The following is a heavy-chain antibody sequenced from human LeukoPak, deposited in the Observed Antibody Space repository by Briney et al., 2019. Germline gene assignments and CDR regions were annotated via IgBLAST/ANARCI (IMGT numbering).Heavy chain of an antibody. CDR1: GGSFSGYY. Sequence: SETLSLTCAVYGGSFSGYYWSWIRQPPGKGREWIGEINHSGSTNYNPSLKSRVTISVDTSKNQFSLKLSSVTAADTAVYYCARAYVDTAMVLHVGATVDYYYYMDVWGKGTTVTVSS. CDR2: INHSGST. CDR3: ARAYVDTAMVLHVGATVDYYYYMDV. V-gene: IGHV4-34*01. D-gene: IGHD5-18*01. J-gene: IGHJ6*03.